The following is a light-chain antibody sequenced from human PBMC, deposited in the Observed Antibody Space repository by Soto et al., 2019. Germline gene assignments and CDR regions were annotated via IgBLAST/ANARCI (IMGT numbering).Light chain of an antibody. J-gene: IGLJ1*01. CDR1: SSDVGGYNF. CDR3: CSYAGFSSFV. CDR2: EGN. Sequence: QSVLTQPASVSGSPGQSITISCTGTSSDVGGYNFVSWYRQYSGEVPKLIIFEGNKRPSGVSDRFSASKSGNTASLTISGLQAEDQADYCCCSYAGFSSFVFGAGTKVTVL. V-gene: IGLV2-23*03.